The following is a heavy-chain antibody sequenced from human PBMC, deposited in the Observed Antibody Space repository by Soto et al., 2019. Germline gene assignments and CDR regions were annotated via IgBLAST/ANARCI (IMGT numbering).Heavy chain of an antibody. Sequence: ASVKVSCKASGYTFTGYYMHWVRQAPGQGLEWMGWINPNSGGTNYAQKFQGWVTMTRDTSISTAYMELSRLRSDDTAVYYCARQREYSSGWYDAFESWGTGTRVTVSS. V-gene: IGHV1-2*04. CDR2: INPNSGGT. CDR3: ARQREYSSGWYDAFES. CDR1: GYTFTGYY. J-gene: IGHJ3*02. D-gene: IGHD6-19*01.